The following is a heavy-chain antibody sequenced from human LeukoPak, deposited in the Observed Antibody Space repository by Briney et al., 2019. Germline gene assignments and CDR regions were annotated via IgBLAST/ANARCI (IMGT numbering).Heavy chain of an antibody. J-gene: IGHJ4*02. D-gene: IGHD6-13*01. CDR3: AAASGSWYRYYFDN. CDR2: ISSTSNMI. V-gene: IGHV3-48*03. Sequence: PGGSLRLSCAASGFTFSNYEMNWVRQAPGKGLEWVSYISSTSNMIYYADSVRGRFTISRDNADNSLTLRMNSLRVEDTAVYYWAAASGSWYRYYFDNWGQGTLGTVSS. CDR1: GFTFSNYE.